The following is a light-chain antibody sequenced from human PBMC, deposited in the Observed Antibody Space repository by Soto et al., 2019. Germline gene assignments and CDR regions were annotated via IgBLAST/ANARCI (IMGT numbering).Light chain of an antibody. CDR2: STN. CDR1: SDSVSTSYY. J-gene: IGLJ3*02. Sequence: QAVVTQEPSFSVSPGGTVTLTCGLTSDSVSTSYYASWYQQTPGQTPRMLIYSTNTRSSGVPDRFSGSILGNKAALTITGAQADDESDYYCVLYMGSGFWVFGGGTKVTGL. V-gene: IGLV8-61*01. CDR3: VLYMGSGFWV.